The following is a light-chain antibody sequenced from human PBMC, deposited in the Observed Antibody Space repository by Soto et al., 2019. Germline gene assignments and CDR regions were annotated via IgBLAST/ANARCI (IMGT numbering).Light chain of an antibody. V-gene: IGLV2-14*01. J-gene: IGLJ1*01. CDR1: SSDVGGYNY. CDR3: SSKTISRTPFV. Sequence: QSALTQPASVSGSPGQSITISCTGTSSDVGGYNYVSWYQQHPGNAPRLMIYEVNNRPSGVPNRFSGSKSGNTASLTISGLQAEDEADYDCSSKTISRTPFVFGTGTKVTVL. CDR2: EVN.